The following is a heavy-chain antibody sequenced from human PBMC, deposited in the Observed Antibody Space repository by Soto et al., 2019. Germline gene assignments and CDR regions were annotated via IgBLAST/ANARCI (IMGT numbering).Heavy chain of an antibody. CDR2: IIPIFGTA. D-gene: IGHD6-19*01. CDR1: GGTFSSYA. J-gene: IGHJ5*02. Sequence: QVQLVQSGAEVKKPGSSVKVSCKASGGTFSSYAISWVRQAPGQGLEWMGGIIPIFGTANYAQKFQGRVTSTADESTSTAYMELSSLRAEDTAVYYCAREECLEWLGQRGWFDPWGQGTLVTVSS. V-gene: IGHV1-69*12. CDR3: AREECLEWLGQRGWFDP.